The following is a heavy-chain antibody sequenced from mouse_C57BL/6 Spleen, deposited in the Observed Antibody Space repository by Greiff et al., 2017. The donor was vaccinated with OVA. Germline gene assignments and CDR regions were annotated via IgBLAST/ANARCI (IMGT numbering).Heavy chain of an antibody. CDR1: GYTFTNYW. D-gene: IGHD2-2*01. J-gene: IGHJ2*01. Sequence: QVQLQQSGAELVRPGTSVKMSCKASGYTFTNYWIGWAKQRPGHGLEWIGDIYPGGGYTNYNEKFKGQATLTADKSSSTAYMQFSSLTSEDSAIYYCARRYGYDAGYFDYWGQGTTLTVSS. CDR2: IYPGGGYT. CDR3: ARRYGYDAGYFDY. V-gene: IGHV1-63*01.